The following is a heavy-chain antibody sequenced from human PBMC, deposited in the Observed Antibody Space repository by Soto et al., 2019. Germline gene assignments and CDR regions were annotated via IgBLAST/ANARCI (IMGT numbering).Heavy chain of an antibody. CDR3: AREIRNGSNQRDALF. CDR2: IYSGGTT. Sequence: EVQLVESGGGLIQPGGSLRLSCAASGFTGSSNYMTWVRQAPEKGLEWVSVIYSGGTTFYADSVKGRFTISRDNSKNMLYLEMNRLRVADTAMYYWAREIRNGSNQRDALFWGPGNLVTVSS. J-gene: IGHJ4*02. D-gene: IGHD2-8*01. CDR1: GFTGSSNY. V-gene: IGHV3-53*01.